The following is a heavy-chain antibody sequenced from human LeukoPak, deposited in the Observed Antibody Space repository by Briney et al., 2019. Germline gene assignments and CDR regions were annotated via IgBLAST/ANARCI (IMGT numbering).Heavy chain of an antibody. Sequence: GESLKISCKGSGYSFTSYWIGWVRQMPGKGLEWMGIIYPGDSETRYSPSFQGQVTISADKTISTAYLQWSSLKASDTAMYYCARRYDSSGPAYDYWGQGTLVTVSS. CDR3: ARRYDSSGPAYDY. CDR1: GYSFTSYW. V-gene: IGHV5-51*01. J-gene: IGHJ4*02. D-gene: IGHD3-22*01. CDR2: IYPGDSET.